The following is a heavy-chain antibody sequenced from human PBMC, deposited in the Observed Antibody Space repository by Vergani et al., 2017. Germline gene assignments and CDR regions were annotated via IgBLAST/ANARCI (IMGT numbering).Heavy chain of an antibody. D-gene: IGHD3-16*01. CDR3: ARHDSGHYDASYYGLDV. J-gene: IGHJ6*02. CDR1: GGSISSSSHF. Sequence: QLQLHKSGPGLAKPSETLSLTCTLSGGSISSSSHFWGWLRQTPGKGLEWIGSIYYTGSAYYNPSLKSRVSISVDASKNQFSLKLSSVTAADSAIYYCARHDSGHYDASYYGLDVWGQGTTVTVSS. CDR2: IYYTGSA. V-gene: IGHV4-39*01.